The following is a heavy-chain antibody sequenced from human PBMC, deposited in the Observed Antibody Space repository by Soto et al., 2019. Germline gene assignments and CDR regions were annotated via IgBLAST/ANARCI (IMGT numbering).Heavy chain of an antibody. CDR1: GYTFTSYA. V-gene: IGHV1-3*01. J-gene: IGHJ3*02. CDR3: ARGGYYDSSGYYDDAFDI. D-gene: IGHD3-22*01. CDR2: INAGNGNT. Sequence: ASVKVSCKASGYTFTSYAMHWVRQAPGQRLEWMGWINAGNGNTKYSQKFQGRVTITRDTSASTAYMELSSLRSEDTAVYYCARGGYYDSSGYYDDAFDIWGQGTMVTVS.